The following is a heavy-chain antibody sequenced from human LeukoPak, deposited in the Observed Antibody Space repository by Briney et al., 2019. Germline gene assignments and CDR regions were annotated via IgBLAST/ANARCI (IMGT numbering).Heavy chain of an antibody. D-gene: IGHD3-22*01. CDR2: VHYTGKT. V-gene: IGHV4-59*01. J-gene: IGHJ4*02. CDR3: ARGYYDRSGSSNPFDS. CDR1: GDSISSSY. Sequence: SETLSLTCTVSGDSISSSYWSWIRHPPGKRLEWVGYVHYTGKTNYNPSLSNRATISVDMSKNQFSLTLTSVTLADTAVYYCARGYYDRSGSSNPFDSWGQGTLSPSPQ.